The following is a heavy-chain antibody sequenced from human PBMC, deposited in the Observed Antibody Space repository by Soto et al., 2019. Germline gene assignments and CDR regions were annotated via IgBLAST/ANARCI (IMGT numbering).Heavy chain of an antibody. D-gene: IGHD5-18*01. V-gene: IGHV1-69*06. J-gene: IGHJ4*02. CDR1: GDSFKNYA. Sequence: QVQLVQSGAEVKKPGSSVKISCKTSGDSFKNYAIGCVRQVPGQGLEWTGSIIPLFGTANYARMFEGRVTITADKSTTTVYMELVSLRSEDTAVYYCARLDSTMINFDYWGQGTLVTVSS. CDR3: ARLDSTMINFDY. CDR2: IIPLFGTA.